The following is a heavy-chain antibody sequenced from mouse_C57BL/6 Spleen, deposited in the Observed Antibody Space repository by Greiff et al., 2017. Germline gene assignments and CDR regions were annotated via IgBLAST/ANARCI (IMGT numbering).Heavy chain of an antibody. Sequence: QVQLQQSGAELVKPGASVKLSCKASGYTFTSYWMQWVKQRPGQGLEWIGEIDPSDSYTNYNQKFKGKATLTVDTSSSTAYMQLSSLTSEDSAVYYCARRRDRYYAMDYWGQGTSVTVSS. J-gene: IGHJ4*01. D-gene: IGHD2-3*01. V-gene: IGHV1-50*01. CDR3: ARRRDRYYAMDY. CDR1: GYTFTSYW. CDR2: IDPSDSYT.